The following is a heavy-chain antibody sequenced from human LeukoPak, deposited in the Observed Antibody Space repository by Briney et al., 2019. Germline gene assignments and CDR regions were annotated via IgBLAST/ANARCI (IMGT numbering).Heavy chain of an antibody. D-gene: IGHD4-17*01. CDR1: GDSVSSNSAA. Sequence: SQTLSLTCAISGDSVSSNSAAWNWIRQSPSRGLEWLGRTYYRSKWYNDYAVSVKSRITINPDTSKNQFSLQLNSVTPEDTAVYYCARVQAGFTVTTSQPFDCWGQGTLVTVSS. CDR3: ARVQAGFTVTTSQPFDC. V-gene: IGHV6-1*01. CDR2: TYYRSKWYN. J-gene: IGHJ4*02.